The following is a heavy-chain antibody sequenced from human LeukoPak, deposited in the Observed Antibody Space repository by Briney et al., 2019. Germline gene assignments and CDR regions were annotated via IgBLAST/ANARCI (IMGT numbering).Heavy chain of an antibody. Sequence: GGSLRLSCVASGFTFSNHAMAWVRQAPGKGLEWVSAISADAVDTFYAPSVKGRFTISRDNSKNTMYLQINSLRAEDTAIYYCAKDVWWSVSWGQGTLVTVSS. CDR3: AKDVWWSVS. CDR2: ISADAVDT. J-gene: IGHJ5*02. D-gene: IGHD2-8*02. CDR1: GFTFSNHA. V-gene: IGHV3-23*01.